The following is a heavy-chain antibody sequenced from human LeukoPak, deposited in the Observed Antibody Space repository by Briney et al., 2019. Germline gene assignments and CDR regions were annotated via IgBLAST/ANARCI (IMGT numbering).Heavy chain of an antibody. V-gene: IGHV3-7*01. CDR1: GFTFSSYW. J-gene: IGHJ6*03. Sequence: GGSLRLSCAAPGFTFSSYWMSWVRRAPGKGLEWVANIKQDGSEKYYVDSVKGRFTISRDNAKNSLYLQMNSLRAEDTAVYYCARGYYYYMDVWGKGTTVTVSS. CDR2: IKQDGSEK. CDR3: ARGYYYYMDV.